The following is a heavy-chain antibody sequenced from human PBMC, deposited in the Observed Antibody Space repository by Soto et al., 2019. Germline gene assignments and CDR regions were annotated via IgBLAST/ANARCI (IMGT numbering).Heavy chain of an antibody. V-gene: IGHV1-2*02. CDR3: ARDKRYCSSTSCYRIHGMDV. CDR1: GYTFTGYY. J-gene: IGHJ6*02. CDR2: INPNSGGT. D-gene: IGHD2-2*01. Sequence: ASVKVSCKASGYTFTGYYMHWVRQVPGQGLEWMGWINPNSGGTNYAQKFQGRVTMTRDTSISTAYMELSRLRSDDTAVYYCARDKRYCSSTSCYRIHGMDVWGQGTTVTVSS.